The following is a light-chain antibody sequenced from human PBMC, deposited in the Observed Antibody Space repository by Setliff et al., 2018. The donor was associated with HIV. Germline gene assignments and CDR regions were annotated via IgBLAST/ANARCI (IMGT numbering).Light chain of an antibody. Sequence: QSVLTQPASVSGSPGQSITISCTGTSSDVGCYSFVSWYQQHPGKAPKLMIYDVSNRPSGVSNRFSGSKSGNTASLTVSGLQAEDEADYYCSSYTSRSTWVFGGGTKVTVL. V-gene: IGLV2-14*03. J-gene: IGLJ3*02. CDR2: DVS. CDR3: SSYTSRSTWV. CDR1: SSDVGCYSF.